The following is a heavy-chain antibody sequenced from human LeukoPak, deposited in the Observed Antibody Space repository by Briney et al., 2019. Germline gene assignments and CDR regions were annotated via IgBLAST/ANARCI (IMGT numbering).Heavy chain of an antibody. J-gene: IGHJ3*02. CDR2: IDPSDSYT. CDR1: GYSFTSYW. CDR3: ARPLGGSGWDDAFDI. Sequence: GESLKISCKGSGYSFTSYWISWVRQMPGKGLEWMGRIDPSDSYTNYSPSFQGHVTISADKSISTAYLQWSSLKASDTAMYYCARPLGGSGWDDAFDIWGQGTMVTVSS. V-gene: IGHV5-10-1*01. D-gene: IGHD6-19*01.